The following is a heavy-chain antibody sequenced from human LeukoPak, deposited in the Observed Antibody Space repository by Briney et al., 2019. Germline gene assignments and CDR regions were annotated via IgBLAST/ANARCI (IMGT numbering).Heavy chain of an antibody. CDR3: AKKGEFYYYGMDV. V-gene: IGHV3-23*01. J-gene: IGHJ6*02. CDR2: ISGSGGTT. CDR1: GFTFSSYA. Sequence: GGSLRLSCAASGFTFSSYAMSWVRQAPGKGLEWVSAISGSGGTTYYADSVKGRFTSSRGNSKNTLYLQMNSPRAEDTAVYYCAKKGEFYYYGMDVWGQGTTVTVSS. D-gene: IGHD3-10*01.